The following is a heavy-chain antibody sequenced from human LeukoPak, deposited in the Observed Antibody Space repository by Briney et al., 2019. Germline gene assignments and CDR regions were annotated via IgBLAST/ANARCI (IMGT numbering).Heavy chain of an antibody. J-gene: IGHJ6*03. D-gene: IGHD1-26*01. CDR3: AKGVYSGSYSDYYYYMDV. Sequence: GRSLRLSCAASGFTFSSYGMHWVRQAPGKGLEWVAVIWYGGSNKYYADSVKGRFTISRDNSKNTLYLQMNSLRAEDTAVYYCAKGVYSGSYSDYYYYMDVWGKGTTVTVSS. CDR2: IWYGGSNK. V-gene: IGHV3-30*18. CDR1: GFTFSSYG.